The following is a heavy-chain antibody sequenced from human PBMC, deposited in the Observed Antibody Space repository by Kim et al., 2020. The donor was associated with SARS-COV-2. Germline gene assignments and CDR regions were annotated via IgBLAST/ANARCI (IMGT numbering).Heavy chain of an antibody. CDR3: ARSRRDGTSGSYFDY. D-gene: IGHD1-7*01. Sequence: SETLSLTCTVSGGSISSSSYYWGWIRQPPGKGLEWIGSIYYSGSTYYNPSLKSRVTISVDTSKNQFSLKLSSVTAADTAVYYCARSRRDGTSGSYFDYWGQGTLVTVSS. V-gene: IGHV4-39*01. CDR2: IYYSGST. J-gene: IGHJ4*02. CDR1: GGSISSSSYY.